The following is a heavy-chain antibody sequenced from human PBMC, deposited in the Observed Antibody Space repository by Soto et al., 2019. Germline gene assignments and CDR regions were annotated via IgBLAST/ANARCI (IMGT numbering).Heavy chain of an antibody. Sequence: PSATLSLTCAFYGGSFIGYYWSWLRQPPGKGLEWIGEINHSGSTNYNPSLKSRVTISVDTSKNQFSLKLSSVTAADTAVYYCARVRCLEWLRYHWCDPWGQGTPVTVS. V-gene: IGHV4-34*01. D-gene: IGHD3-3*01. CDR1: GGSFIGYY. J-gene: IGHJ5*02. CDR2: INHSGST. CDR3: ARVRCLEWLRYHWCDP.